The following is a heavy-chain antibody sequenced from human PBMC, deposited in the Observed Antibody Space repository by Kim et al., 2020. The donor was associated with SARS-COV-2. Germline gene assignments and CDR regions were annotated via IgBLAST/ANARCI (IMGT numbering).Heavy chain of an antibody. Sequence: GRFTISRDNSKHTQYLQMNSLRAEDTAVYYCAKDPVDIVVVVAATGGYFDYWGQGTLVTVSS. CDR3: AKDPVDIVVVVAATGGYFDY. V-gene: IGHV3-23*01. D-gene: IGHD2-15*01. J-gene: IGHJ4*02.